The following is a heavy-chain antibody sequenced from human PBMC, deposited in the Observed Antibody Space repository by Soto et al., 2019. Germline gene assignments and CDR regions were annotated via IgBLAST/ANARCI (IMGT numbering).Heavy chain of an antibody. CDR1: GYSFTSYW. CDR3: ARRKRNSGTADAFDI. CDR2: IDPSDSYT. D-gene: IGHD1-26*01. V-gene: IGHV5-10-1*01. Sequence: GESLKISCKGSGYSFTSYWINWVRQMPGKGLEWMGRIDPSDSYTNYSPSFQGHVSISADKSITTAYLQWSSLKASDTAIYYCARRKRNSGTADAFDIWGQGTMVTVSS. J-gene: IGHJ3*02.